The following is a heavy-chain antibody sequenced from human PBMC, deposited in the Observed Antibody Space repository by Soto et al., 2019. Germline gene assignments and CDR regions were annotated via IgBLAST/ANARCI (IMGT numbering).Heavy chain of an antibody. CDR2: INSDGSST. D-gene: IGHD3-3*01. CDR3: ARDAYYDFWSGLSHYYYYYMDV. Sequence: GGSLRLSCAASGFTLSSYWMHWVRQAPGKGLVWVSRINSDGSSTSYADSVKGRFTIPRDNAKNTLYLQMNSLRAEDTAVYYCARDAYYDFWSGLSHYYYYYMDVWGKGTTVTVSS. V-gene: IGHV3-74*01. CDR1: GFTLSSYW. J-gene: IGHJ6*03.